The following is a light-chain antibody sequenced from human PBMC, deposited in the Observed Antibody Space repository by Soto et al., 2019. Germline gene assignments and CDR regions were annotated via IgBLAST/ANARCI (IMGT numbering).Light chain of an antibody. CDR3: GTWDGSLSRVGV. V-gene: IGLV1-51*02. Sequence: QPVLPQPPSVSAAPGQKVTISCSGSSSNIGDNSVSWYRQLPGTAPKLLIYEDNKRYPGIPDRFSGSKSGTSATLGITGLQTGDEGDYYCGTWDGSLSRVGVFGGGTKLTVL. CDR1: SSNIGDNS. J-gene: IGLJ3*02. CDR2: EDN.